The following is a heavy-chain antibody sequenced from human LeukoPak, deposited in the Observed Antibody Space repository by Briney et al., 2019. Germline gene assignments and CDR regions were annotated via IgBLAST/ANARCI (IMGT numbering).Heavy chain of an antibody. D-gene: IGHD4-17*01. V-gene: IGHV1-69*13. J-gene: IGHJ4*02. CDR1: GGTFSSYA. Sequence: ASAKVSCKASGGTFSSYAISWVRQAPGQGLEWMGGIIPIFGTANYAQKFQGRVTITADESTSTAYMELSSLRSEDTAVYYCARRPTVTTGEPFDYWGQGTLVTVSS. CDR3: ARRPTVTTGEPFDY. CDR2: IIPIFGTA.